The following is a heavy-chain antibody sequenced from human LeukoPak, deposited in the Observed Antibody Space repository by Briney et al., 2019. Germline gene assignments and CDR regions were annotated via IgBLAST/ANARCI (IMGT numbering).Heavy chain of an antibody. CDR1: GYTLTELS. CDR2: FDPEDGET. D-gene: IGHD6-13*01. Sequence: ASVTVSFKVSGYTLTELSMHWVRQAPGKGLEWMGGFDPEDGETIYAQKFQGRVTMTEDTSTDTAYMELSSLRSEDTAVYYCATALIAAAGTGWLFWGQGTLVTVSS. J-gene: IGHJ4*02. V-gene: IGHV1-24*01. CDR3: ATALIAAAGTGWLF.